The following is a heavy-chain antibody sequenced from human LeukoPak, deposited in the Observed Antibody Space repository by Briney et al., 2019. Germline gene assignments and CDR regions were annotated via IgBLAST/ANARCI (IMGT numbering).Heavy chain of an antibody. Sequence: GGSLRLSCAASGFIFSSYRMNWVRQAPGKGLEWVSSISSSSTYIYYADSVKGRFTISRDNAKNSLYLQINSLRAEDTAVYYCARVGLDRRGYSGYEAFDYWGQGTLVTVSS. D-gene: IGHD5-12*01. J-gene: IGHJ4*02. V-gene: IGHV3-21*01. CDR1: GFIFSSYR. CDR3: ARVGLDRRGYSGYEAFDY. CDR2: ISSSSTYI.